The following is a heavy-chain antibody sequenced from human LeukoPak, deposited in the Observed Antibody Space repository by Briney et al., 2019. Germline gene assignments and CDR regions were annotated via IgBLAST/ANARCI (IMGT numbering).Heavy chain of an antibody. D-gene: IGHD2/OR15-2a*01. J-gene: IGHJ5*02. CDR3: ARGGNRHWFDP. Sequence: ASVKVSCKPSGYSFISYGISWVRQAPGQGLEWMGWISTHSGNTNYAQKLQSRVTMTTDTSTSTAYMEMRSLKSDDTAVYYCARGGNRHWFDPWGQGTLVTVSS. CDR1: GYSFISYG. V-gene: IGHV1-18*01. CDR2: ISTHSGNT.